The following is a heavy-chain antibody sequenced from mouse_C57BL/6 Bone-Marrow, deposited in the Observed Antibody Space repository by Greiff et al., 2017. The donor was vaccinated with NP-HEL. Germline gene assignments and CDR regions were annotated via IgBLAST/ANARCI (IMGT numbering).Heavy chain of an antibody. CDR1: GFNIKDYY. CDR3: TTGGSSPYAMDY. D-gene: IGHD1-1*01. Sequence: EVQLQQSGAALVRPGASVKLSCTVSGFNIKDYYMHWVKQRPEQGLEWIGCIDPENGDTEYASKFQGKATITADTSSNTAYLQLSSLTSEDTAVYYGTTGGSSPYAMDYWGQGTSVTVSS. V-gene: IGHV14-4*01. CDR2: IDPENGDT. J-gene: IGHJ4*01.